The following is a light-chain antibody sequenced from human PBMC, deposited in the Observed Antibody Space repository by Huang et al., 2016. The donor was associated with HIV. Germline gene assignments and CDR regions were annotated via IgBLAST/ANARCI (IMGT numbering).Light chain of an antibody. CDR3: QQYDNL. V-gene: IGKV1-33*01. Sequence: DIQMTQSPSSLSASVGDRVTITYQASQDISNYLNWYQQKPGKAPTLLIYDASNLETGVPSRFSGSGSGTDFTFTISSLQPEDIATYYCQQYDNLFGPGTKVDIK. CDR2: DAS. J-gene: IGKJ3*01. CDR1: QDISNY.